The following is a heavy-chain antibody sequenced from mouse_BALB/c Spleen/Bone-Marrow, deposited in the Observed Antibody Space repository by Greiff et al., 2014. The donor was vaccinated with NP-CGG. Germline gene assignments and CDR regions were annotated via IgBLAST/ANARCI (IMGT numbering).Heavy chain of an antibody. V-gene: IGHV5-4*02. CDR2: ISDGGSYT. CDR3: AREGDGAY. D-gene: IGHD3-3*01. CDR1: GFTFSDYY. J-gene: IGHJ3*01. Sequence: EVNVVESGGGLVKPGGSLKLSCAASGFTFSDYYMYWVRQTPEKRLEWVATISDGGSYTYYPDSVKGRFTISRDNAKNNLYLQMSSLKSEDTAMYYCAREGDGAYWGQGTLVTVFA.